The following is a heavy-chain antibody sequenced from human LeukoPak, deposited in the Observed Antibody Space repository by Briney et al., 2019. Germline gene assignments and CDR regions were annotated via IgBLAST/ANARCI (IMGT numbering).Heavy chain of an antibody. Sequence: ASVKVSCKASGYTFTGYYMHWVRQAPGQGLEWMGWINPNSGGTNYAPNFQGRVTMTRDTSISTAYMELSKLRSDDTAVYYCARAWESNAFDIWGQGTMVTVSS. V-gene: IGHV1-2*07. CDR3: ARAWESNAFDI. J-gene: IGHJ3*02. CDR2: INPNSGGT. CDR1: GYTFTGYY. D-gene: IGHD1-26*01.